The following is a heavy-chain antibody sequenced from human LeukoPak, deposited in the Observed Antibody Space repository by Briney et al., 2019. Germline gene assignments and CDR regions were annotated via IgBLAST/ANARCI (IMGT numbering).Heavy chain of an antibody. CDR3: ARENGDYGVPFDF. J-gene: IGHJ4*02. D-gene: IGHD4/OR15-4a*01. CDR1: GFTLSNYE. Sequence: GGSLRLSCAGSGFTLSNYEMNWVRQAPGKGLEWISYISSTGRTKYYADSVKGRFTVSRDNAKTSLYLQMSSLRTEDTAVYYCARENGDYGVPFDFWGQGTLVAVSS. CDR2: ISSTGRTK. V-gene: IGHV3-48*03.